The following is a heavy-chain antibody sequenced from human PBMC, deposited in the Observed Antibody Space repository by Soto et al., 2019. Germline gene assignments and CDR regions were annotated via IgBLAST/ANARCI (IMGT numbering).Heavy chain of an antibody. D-gene: IGHD6-13*01. CDR2: ISSNGGST. Sequence: EVQLVESGGGLVQPGGSLRLSCSVSGFTFSSYAMHWVRQAPGKGLEYVSSISSNGGSTYYADSVKGRFTISRDNSKNTLNLKMSSLTTEDTAVYYCVKDRWVDYWGQGTLVTVSS. V-gene: IGHV3-64D*06. CDR1: GFTFSSYA. CDR3: VKDRWVDY. J-gene: IGHJ4*02.